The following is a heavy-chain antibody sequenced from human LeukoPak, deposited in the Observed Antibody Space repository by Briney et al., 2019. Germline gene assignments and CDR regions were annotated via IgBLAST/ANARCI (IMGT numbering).Heavy chain of an antibody. D-gene: IGHD6-13*01. V-gene: IGHV4-34*01. J-gene: IGHJ6*02. CDR1: GGSFSGYV. CDR3: ARIRPRGSSSPMIYYYYGMDV. Sequence: SETLSLTCAVYGGSFSGYVWSWIRQPPGKGLEWLGQINHNGITNYNPSLKSRVTISVDTSKNQFSLKLTSVTAADTAVYYCARIRPRGSSSPMIYYYYGMDVWGQGTTVTVSS. CDR2: INHNGIT.